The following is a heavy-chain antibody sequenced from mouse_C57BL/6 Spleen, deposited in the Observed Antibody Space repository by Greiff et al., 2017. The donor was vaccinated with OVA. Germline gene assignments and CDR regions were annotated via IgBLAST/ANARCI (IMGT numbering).Heavy chain of an antibody. CDR3: VGVYGSRGRPYYYAMDY. V-gene: IGHV1-69*01. J-gene: IGHJ4*01. CDR2: IDPSDSYT. D-gene: IGHD1-1*01. Sequence: QVQLKQPGAELVMPGASVKLSCKASGYTFTSYWMHWVKQRPGQGLEWIGEIDPSDSYTNYNQKFKGKSTLTVDKSSSTAYMQLSSLTSEDSAVYYCVGVYGSRGRPYYYAMDYWGQGTSVTVSS. CDR1: GYTFTSYW.